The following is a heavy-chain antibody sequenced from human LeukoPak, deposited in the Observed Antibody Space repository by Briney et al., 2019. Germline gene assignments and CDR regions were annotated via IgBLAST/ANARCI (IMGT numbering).Heavy chain of an antibody. CDR3: ASHAVDTAMVTWFGAFDI. J-gene: IGHJ3*02. D-gene: IGHD5-18*01. CDR2: IYPGDSDT. V-gene: IGHV5-51*01. CDR1: GYSFTSYW. Sequence: GESLKISCKGSGYSFTSYWIGWVCQMPGKGLEWMGIIYPGDSDTRYSPSFQGQVTISADKSISTAYLQWSSLKASDTAMYYCASHAVDTAMVTWFGAFDIWGQGTMVTVSS.